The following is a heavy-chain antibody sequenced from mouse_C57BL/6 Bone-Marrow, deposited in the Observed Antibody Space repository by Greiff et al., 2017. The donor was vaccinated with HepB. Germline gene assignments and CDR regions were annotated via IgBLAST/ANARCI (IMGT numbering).Heavy chain of an antibody. CDR2: ISDGGSYT. Sequence: EVQGVESGGGLVKPGGSLKLSCAASGFTFSSYAMSWVRQTPEKRLEWVATISDGGSYTYYPDNVKGRFTISRDNAKNNLYLQMSHLKSEDTAMYYCARDSYYYGSSPWFAYWGQGTLVTVSA. CDR3: ARDSYYYGSSPWFAY. V-gene: IGHV5-4*01. D-gene: IGHD1-1*01. J-gene: IGHJ3*01. CDR1: GFTFSSYA.